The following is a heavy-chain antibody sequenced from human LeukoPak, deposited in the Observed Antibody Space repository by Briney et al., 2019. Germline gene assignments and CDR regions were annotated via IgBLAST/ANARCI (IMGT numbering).Heavy chain of an antibody. D-gene: IGHD3-16*02. V-gene: IGHV4-31*03. CDR1: GGSISSGGYY. J-gene: IGHJ4*02. CDR2: IYYSGST. Sequence: SETLSLTCTVSGGSISSGGYYWSWIRQHPGKGLEWIGYIYYSGSTYYNPSLKSRVTISVDTSKNQFSLKLSSVTAADTAVYYCARTKAYYDYVWGSYRYGSPFDYWGQRTLVTLSS. CDR3: ARTKAYYDYVWGSYRYGSPFDY.